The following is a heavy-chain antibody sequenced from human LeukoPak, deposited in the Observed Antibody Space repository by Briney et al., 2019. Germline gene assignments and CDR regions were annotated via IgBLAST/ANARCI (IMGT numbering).Heavy chain of an antibody. CDR2: IYYSGST. J-gene: IGHJ4*02. V-gene: IGHV4-39*01. Sequence: KPSETLSLTCTVSGGSISSSSYYWGWIRQPPGKGLEWIVSIYYSGSTYYNPSLKSRVTISVDTSKNQFSLKLSSVTAADTAVYYCARHLYYYDSSGYKSPFDYWGQGTLVTVSS. CDR1: GGSISSSSYY. D-gene: IGHD3-22*01. CDR3: ARHLYYYDSSGYKSPFDY.